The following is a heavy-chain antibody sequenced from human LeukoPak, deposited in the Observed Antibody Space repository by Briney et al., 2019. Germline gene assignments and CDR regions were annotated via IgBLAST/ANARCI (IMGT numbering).Heavy chain of an antibody. J-gene: IGHJ4*02. V-gene: IGHV4-30-4*08. Sequence: SQTLSLTCTVSGGSISSGDYYWRWIRQPPGTGLEWIGYIYYSGSTYYNPSLKSRVNISVDTSKNQFSLKLSSVTAADTAVYYCARDSYGSGSYWLFDYWGQGTLVTVSS. D-gene: IGHD3-10*01. CDR3: ARDSYGSGSYWLFDY. CDR1: GGSISSGDYY. CDR2: IYYSGST.